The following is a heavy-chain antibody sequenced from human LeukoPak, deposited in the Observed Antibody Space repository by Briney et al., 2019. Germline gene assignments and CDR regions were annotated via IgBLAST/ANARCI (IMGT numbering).Heavy chain of an antibody. V-gene: IGHV4-34*01. CDR2: MYYTGTI. CDR1: GGSFSGYY. J-gene: IGHJ4*02. CDR3: ARPIRN. Sequence: LETLSLTCAVYGGSFSGYYWGWIRQPPGKGLEWIGTMYYTGTIYYNPSLKSRVTISVDTSKNQFSLSLSSVTAADTAVYYCARPIRNWGQGTLVIVSS.